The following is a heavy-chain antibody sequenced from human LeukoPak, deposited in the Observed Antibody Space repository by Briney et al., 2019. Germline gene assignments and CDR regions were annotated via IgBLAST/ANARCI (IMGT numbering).Heavy chain of an antibody. J-gene: IGHJ6*03. CDR1: GGSISSSNW. CDR2: IYHSGST. D-gene: IGHD3-9*01. Sequence: KPSETLSLTCAVSGGSISSSNWWSWVRQPPGKGLEWIGEIYHSGSTNYNPSLKSRVTISVDKSKNQFSLKLSSVTAADTAVYYCARGVNVRLGGYDIPYYYYYYMDVWGKGTTVTVSS. CDR3: ARGVNVRLGGYDIPYYYYYYMDV. V-gene: IGHV4-4*02.